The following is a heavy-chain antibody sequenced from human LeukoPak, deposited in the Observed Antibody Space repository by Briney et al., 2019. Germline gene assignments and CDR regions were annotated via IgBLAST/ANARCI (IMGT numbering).Heavy chain of an antibody. V-gene: IGHV4-4*07. J-gene: IGHJ4*02. CDR2: IYTSGST. D-gene: IGHD3-10*01. CDR1: GGSISSYY. Sequence: SETLSLTCTVSGGSISSYYWSSIRQPAGKGLEWIGRIYTSGSTNYNPSLKSRVTISVDKSKNQFSLKLSSVTAADTAVYYCARDYYGSGSLYYFDYWGQGTLVTVSS. CDR3: ARDYYGSGSLYYFDY.